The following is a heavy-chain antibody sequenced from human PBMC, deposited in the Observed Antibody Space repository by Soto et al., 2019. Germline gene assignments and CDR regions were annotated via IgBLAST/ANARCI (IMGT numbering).Heavy chain of an antibody. CDR1: GYTFTGYY. Sequence: ASVKVSCKASGYTFTGYYMHWVRQAPGQGLEWMGWINPNSGGTNYAQKFQGWVTMTRDTSISTAYMELSRLRSDDTAVYYCARAQYYYDSSGYYLFDYWGQGTLVTVSS. CDR3: ARAQYYYDSSGYYLFDY. J-gene: IGHJ4*02. V-gene: IGHV1-2*04. CDR2: INPNSGGT. D-gene: IGHD3-22*01.